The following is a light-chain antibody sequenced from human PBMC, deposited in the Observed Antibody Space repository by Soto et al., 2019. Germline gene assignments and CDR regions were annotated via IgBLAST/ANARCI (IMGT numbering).Light chain of an antibody. Sequence: DIQMTQSPSTLSASVGDRVTITCRASQSISSWLAWYQQKPGKAPKLLIFDASSLESGVPSRFSGRGSGTEFTLTISSLQPDDFATYCCQQYNSYWTFGQGTKVEIK. J-gene: IGKJ1*01. CDR2: DAS. V-gene: IGKV1-5*01. CDR3: QQYNSYWT. CDR1: QSISSW.